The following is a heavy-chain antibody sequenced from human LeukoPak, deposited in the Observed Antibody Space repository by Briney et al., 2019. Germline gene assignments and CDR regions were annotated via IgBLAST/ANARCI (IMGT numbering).Heavy chain of an antibody. J-gene: IGHJ6*03. Sequence: GGSLRLSCVASGFTVSSNYMSWVRQAPGKGLEWVSVIYSGGSTYYADSVKGRFTISRDNSKNTLYLQMNSLRAEDAAAYYCASGSGSYRTPYYYMDVWGTGTTVTVSS. D-gene: IGHD3-10*01. CDR1: GFTVSSNY. V-gene: IGHV3-53*01. CDR2: IYSGGST. CDR3: ASGSGSYRTPYYYMDV.